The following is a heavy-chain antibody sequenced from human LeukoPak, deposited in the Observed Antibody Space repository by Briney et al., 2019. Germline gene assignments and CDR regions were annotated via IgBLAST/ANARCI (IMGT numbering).Heavy chain of an antibody. V-gene: IGHV4-39*07. Sequence: SETLSLTCTVSGGSISSNTYYWGWIRQPPGKGLEWIGSIYYSGSTYYNPSLKSRVTISVDTSKNQFSLKLSSVTAADTAVYYCARDPSYSSSSPAIDYWGQGTLVTVSS. J-gene: IGHJ4*02. CDR3: ARDPSYSSSSPAIDY. CDR1: GGSISSNTYY. D-gene: IGHD6-6*01. CDR2: IYYSGST.